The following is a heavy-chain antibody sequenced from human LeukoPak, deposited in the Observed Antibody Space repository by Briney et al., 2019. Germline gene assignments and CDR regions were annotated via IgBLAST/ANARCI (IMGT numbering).Heavy chain of an antibody. CDR2: ISAYNGNT. V-gene: IGHV1-18*01. CDR1: GYTFTNYG. CDR3: ARRQYSSGWYHFDY. J-gene: IGHJ4*02. D-gene: IGHD6-19*01. Sequence: ASVKVSCKASGYTFTNYGISRVRQAPGQALEWMGWISAYNGNTNYAQKLQGRVTMNTDTSTTTAYMELRSLRSDDTAVYYCARRQYSSGWYHFDYWGQGTLVTVSS.